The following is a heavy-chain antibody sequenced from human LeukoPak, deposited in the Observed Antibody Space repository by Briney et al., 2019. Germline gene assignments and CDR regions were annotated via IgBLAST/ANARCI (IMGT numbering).Heavy chain of an antibody. CDR1: GGSISSGDYY. CDR2: IYYSGST. D-gene: IGHD3-22*01. Sequence: SETLPLTCTVSGGSISSGDYYWSWIRQPPGKGLEWIGYIYYSGSTYYNPSLKSRVTISVDTSKNQFSLKLSSVTAADTAVYYCAREMTWDSGYPEYDAFDIWGQGTMVTVSS. J-gene: IGHJ3*02. V-gene: IGHV4-30-4*01. CDR3: AREMTWDSGYPEYDAFDI.